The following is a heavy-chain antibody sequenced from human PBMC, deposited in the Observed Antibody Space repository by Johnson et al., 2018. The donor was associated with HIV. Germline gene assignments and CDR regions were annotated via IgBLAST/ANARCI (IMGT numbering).Heavy chain of an antibody. D-gene: IGHD4-17*01. CDR3: AKDQYRKLTTVAGI. CDR1: DFTFTNNA. Sequence: QVQLVESGGGVVQPGRSLRLSCAASDFTFTNNAIHWVRQAPGKGLEWVAVISYDGTNTYYADSVRGRFTLSRDNSKNTVYLQMNSLRAEDTAVYYCAKDQYRKLTTVAGIWGQGTMVTVSS. CDR2: ISYDGTNT. J-gene: IGHJ3*02. V-gene: IGHV3-30*04.